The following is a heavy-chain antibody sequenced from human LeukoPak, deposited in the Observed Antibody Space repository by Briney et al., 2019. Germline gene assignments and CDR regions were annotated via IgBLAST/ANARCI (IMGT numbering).Heavy chain of an antibody. CDR1: GVTYSSNL. D-gene: IGHD1-1*01. CDR3: ARGDGVQLDN. Sequence: GGSLRLSCSVSGVTYSSNLWHSVRPAPGKGLVWVSRIIGGGSYTSYADSVKGRLTISRDNAKNTPYLQLNSLRAEDTAVYYCARGDGVQLDNWGQGTLVTVSS. CDR2: IIGGGSYT. J-gene: IGHJ4*02. V-gene: IGHV3-74*01.